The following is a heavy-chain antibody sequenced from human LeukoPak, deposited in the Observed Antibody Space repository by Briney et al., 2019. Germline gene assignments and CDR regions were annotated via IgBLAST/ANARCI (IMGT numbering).Heavy chain of an antibody. V-gene: IGHV4-31*11. D-gene: IGHD3-10*01. CDR2: VYYSGST. J-gene: IGHJ5*02. CDR1: GDSISSDYSY. CDR3: ARGTEMRGLKGNWFHP. Sequence: SRTLSLTCGVSGDSISSDYSYWTWTRQVPGKGLEWIGCVYYSGSTFYNPSLRSRVTISKDTSKNHFSLKLKSVTAADTAVYYCARGTEMRGLKGNWFHPWGQGSLVTVSS.